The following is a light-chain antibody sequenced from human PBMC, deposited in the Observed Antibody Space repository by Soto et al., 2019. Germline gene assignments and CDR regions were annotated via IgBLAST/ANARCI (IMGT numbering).Light chain of an antibody. CDR2: DVS. CDR1: SSDVGAYNY. V-gene: IGLV2-14*01. Sequence: QSVLTQPASVSGSPGQSITISCTGTSSDVGAYNYVSWYQQHPVKAPKLMIYDVSSRPSGISNRFSGSKSGNTASLTISGVQAEDDADYYCSSYASSSTVIFGGGTKLTVL. J-gene: IGLJ2*01. CDR3: SSYASSSTVI.